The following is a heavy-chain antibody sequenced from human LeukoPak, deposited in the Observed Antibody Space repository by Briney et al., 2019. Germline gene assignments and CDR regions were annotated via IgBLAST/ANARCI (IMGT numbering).Heavy chain of an antibody. J-gene: IGHJ3*01. D-gene: IGHD4-17*01. CDR3: GRDPDGDYVGAFEF. CDR2: IGGSGSNP. V-gene: IGHV3-23*01. Sequence: GGSLRLSCVASGFTFSTFAMTWVRQAPGKGLEWVSSIGGSGSNPNYADSVRGRFTTSRDNSKNTLYLQMNRLTAEDTAVYYCGRDPDGDYVGAFEFWGQGTLVSVS. CDR1: GFTFSTFA.